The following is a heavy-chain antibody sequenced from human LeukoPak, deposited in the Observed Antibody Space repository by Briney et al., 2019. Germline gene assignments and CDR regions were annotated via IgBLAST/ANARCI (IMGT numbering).Heavy chain of an antibody. CDR2: VSYSGST. J-gene: IGHJ4*02. CDR3: ARVTGGYGEYYFDY. Sequence: SETLSLTCTVSGVPISKHLWSWVRQPPGKGLEWIGYVSYSGSTNYNPTLRSRVTLSVDMSKNQYSLTLTSLTAADTAVYYCARVTGGYGEYYFDYWGQGTLVTVSS. V-gene: IGHV4-59*11. CDR1: GVPISKHL. D-gene: IGHD4-17*01.